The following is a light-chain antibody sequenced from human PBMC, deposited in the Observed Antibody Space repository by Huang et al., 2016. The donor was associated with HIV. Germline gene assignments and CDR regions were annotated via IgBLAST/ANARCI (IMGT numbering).Light chain of an antibody. J-gene: IGKJ2*01. CDR2: RAS. CDR3: QQYNTYWYT. V-gene: IGKV1-5*03. Sequence: DIQMTQSPSTLSASVGDRVTITCRASQNINTWLAWYQQKPGKAPDLLIYRASSLQVGVPSRFTGSGSGTEFTLTITSLQPDDLGTYYCQQYNTYWYTFGQGTKLEI. CDR1: QNINTW.